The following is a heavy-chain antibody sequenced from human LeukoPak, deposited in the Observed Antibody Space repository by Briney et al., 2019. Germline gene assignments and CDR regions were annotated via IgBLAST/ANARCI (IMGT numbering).Heavy chain of an antibody. CDR3: AKDGDYIDY. J-gene: IGHJ4*02. V-gene: IGHV3-11*05. CDR2: ISSSSSYT. CDR1: GFTFSDYY. Sequence: GGSLRLSCVASGFTFSDYYMSWIRQAPGKGLKWVSYISSSSSYTNYADSVKGRFTISRDNAKNSLYLQMTSLRAEDTAVYYCAKDGDYIDYWGQGTLVTVSS. D-gene: IGHD4-17*01.